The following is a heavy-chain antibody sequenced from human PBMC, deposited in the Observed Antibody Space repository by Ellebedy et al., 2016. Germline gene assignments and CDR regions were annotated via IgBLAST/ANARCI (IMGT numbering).Heavy chain of an antibody. CDR2: INPSNGGT. V-gene: IGHV1-2*02. D-gene: IGHD2-2*01. CDR3: ARGWGSPYLLPLGEFDY. J-gene: IGHJ4*02. Sequence: ASVKVSCXPSGYTFTGHYIHWLRQAPGEGLEWMGWINPSNGGTDYAQKFQGRVTMTKDTSSSTAYVEVRRLTSDDTAIYYCARGWGSPYLLPLGEFDYWGQGSLVTVSS. CDR1: GYTFTGHY.